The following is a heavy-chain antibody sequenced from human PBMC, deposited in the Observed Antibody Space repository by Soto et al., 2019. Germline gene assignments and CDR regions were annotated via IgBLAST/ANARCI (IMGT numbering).Heavy chain of an antibody. D-gene: IGHD2-2*01. V-gene: IGHV3-21*01. Sequence: PWGSLRLSCAASGFTFSSYSMNWVRQAPGKGLEWVSSISISSSYIYYADSVKGRFTISRDNAKNSLYLQMNSLRAEDTAVYYCARVDRGLVVVPSFERWGEETLVSVSS. J-gene: IGHJ5*02. CDR3: ARVDRGLVVVPSFER. CDR1: GFTFSSYS. CDR2: ISISSSYI.